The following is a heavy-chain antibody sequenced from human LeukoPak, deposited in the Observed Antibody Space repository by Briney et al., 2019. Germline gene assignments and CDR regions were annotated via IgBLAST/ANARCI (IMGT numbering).Heavy chain of an antibody. CDR1: GFTFSSYG. Sequence: LRLSCSASGFTFSSYGVHWIRQHPGKGLEWIGYITYSGNTYYYPALNSRVTVSLDTSKTQFSLKLSSVTAADTAVYYCARIAYDALDSYYYGMDVWGQGTTVTVSS. J-gene: IGHJ6*02. V-gene: IGHV4-31*02. CDR3: ARIAYDALDSYYYGMDV. CDR2: ITYSGNT. D-gene: IGHD3-3*01.